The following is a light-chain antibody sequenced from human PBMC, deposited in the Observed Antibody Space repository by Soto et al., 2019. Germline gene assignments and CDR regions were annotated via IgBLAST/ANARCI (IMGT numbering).Light chain of an antibody. CDR2: DTS. Sequence: EIVMTQSPATLSLSPGEIATVSFMASQSVSISLAWYQQKPGQAPRLLIYDTSTRATGIPARFSGSGSGTEFTLTISSLQSEDFAVYYCQQYKKWPPITFGQGTRLEI. V-gene: IGKV3-15*01. J-gene: IGKJ5*01. CDR1: QSVSIS. CDR3: QQYKKWPPIT.